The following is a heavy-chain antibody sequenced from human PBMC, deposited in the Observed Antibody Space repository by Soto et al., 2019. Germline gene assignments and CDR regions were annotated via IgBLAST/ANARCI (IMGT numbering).Heavy chain of an antibody. J-gene: IGHJ3*02. CDR2: ISYDGSNK. CDR1: GFTFSSYG. CDR3: AKDGGLDAFDI. V-gene: IGHV3-30*18. D-gene: IGHD3-16*01. Sequence: GGSLRLSCAASGFTFSSYGMHWVRQAPGKGLEWVAVISYDGSNKYYADSVKGRFTISRDNSKNTLYLQMNSLRAEDTAVYYCAKDGGLDAFDIWGQGTMVTVSS.